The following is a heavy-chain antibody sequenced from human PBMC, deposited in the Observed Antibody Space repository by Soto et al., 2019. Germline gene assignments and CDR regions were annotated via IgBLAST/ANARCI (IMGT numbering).Heavy chain of an antibody. J-gene: IGHJ4*02. D-gene: IGHD5-18*01. CDR2: IYYSGST. CDR1: GGSISSGDYY. CDR3: ARANSYGPTASDY. Sequence: QVQLQESGPGLVKPSQTLSLTCTVSGGSISSGDYYWSWIRQPPGKGLEWIGYIYYSGSTYYNPSLESRVTISVATSKNQFSLKLSSVTAADTAVYYCARANSYGPTASDYWGQGTLVTVSS. V-gene: IGHV4-30-4*01.